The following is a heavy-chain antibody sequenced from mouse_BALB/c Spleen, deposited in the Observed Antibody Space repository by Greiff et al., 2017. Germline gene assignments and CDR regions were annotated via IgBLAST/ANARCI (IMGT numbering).Heavy chain of an antibody. CDR3: ARALRYDYAMDY. Sequence: QVQLQQSGAELVRPGTSVKVSCKASGYAFTNYLIEWVKQRPGQGLEWIGVINPGSGGTNYNEKFKGKATLTADKSSSTAYMQLSSLTSDDSAVYCCARALRYDYAMDYWGQGTSVTVSS. D-gene: IGHD2-14*01. J-gene: IGHJ4*01. CDR1: GYAFTNYL. V-gene: IGHV1-54*03. CDR2: INPGSGGT.